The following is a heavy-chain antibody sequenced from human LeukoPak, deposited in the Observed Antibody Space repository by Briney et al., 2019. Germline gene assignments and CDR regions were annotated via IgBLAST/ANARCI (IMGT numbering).Heavy chain of an antibody. Sequence: GGSPRLSCATSGFTFTDYYMSWIRQAPGKGLEWVSYISVSGTTMYFADSVKGRFTLSRDNAKNSLYLQMNSLRAEDTAVYYCARVGRLQYGDHVAFDYWGQGTLVTVSS. CDR2: ISVSGTTM. V-gene: IGHV3-11*01. J-gene: IGHJ4*02. CDR3: ARVGRLQYGDHVAFDY. D-gene: IGHD4-17*01. CDR1: GFTFTDYY.